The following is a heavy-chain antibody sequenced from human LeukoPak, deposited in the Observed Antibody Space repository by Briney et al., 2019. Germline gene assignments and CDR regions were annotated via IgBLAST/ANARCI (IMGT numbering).Heavy chain of an antibody. J-gene: IGHJ6*03. CDR3: ARVTAAALTYYYYMDV. CDR2: IKQDGSEK. V-gene: IGHV3-7*01. Sequence: PGGPLRLSCAASGFTFSSYWMSWVRQAPGKGLEWVANIKQDGSEKYYVDSVKGRFTISRDNAKNSLYLQMNSLRAEDTAVYYCARVTAAALTYYYYMDVWGKGTTVTVSS. CDR1: GFTFSSYW. D-gene: IGHD6-13*01.